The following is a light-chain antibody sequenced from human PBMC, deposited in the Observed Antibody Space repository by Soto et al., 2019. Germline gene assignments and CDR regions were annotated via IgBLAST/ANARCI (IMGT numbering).Light chain of an antibody. CDR3: CSYTDIALDVV. J-gene: IGLJ2*01. Sequence: QSALTQPASVSGSPGQSITISGTGTSSDIGDYDYVSWYQHLPGKAPKLLIFDVTHRPSGVSDRFSGSKSGNTASLTISGVRPEDEADYYCCSYTDIALDVVFGGGTKLTVL. CDR2: DVT. CDR1: SSDIGDYDY. V-gene: IGLV2-14*01.